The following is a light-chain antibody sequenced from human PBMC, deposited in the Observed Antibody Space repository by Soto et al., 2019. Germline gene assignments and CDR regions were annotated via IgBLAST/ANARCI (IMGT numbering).Light chain of an antibody. V-gene: IGLV2-14*01. CDR3: CSYTKSDTLV. CDR2: EVS. Sequence: QSALTQPASMSGSPGQSITISCTGTSSDIGRYNYISWYQQHPGKAPKLTIYEVSNRPSGVSNRFAGSKSGNTASLTISGLQTADEADYYCCSYTKSDTLVFGGGTKLTVL. CDR1: SSDIGRYNY. J-gene: IGLJ3*02.